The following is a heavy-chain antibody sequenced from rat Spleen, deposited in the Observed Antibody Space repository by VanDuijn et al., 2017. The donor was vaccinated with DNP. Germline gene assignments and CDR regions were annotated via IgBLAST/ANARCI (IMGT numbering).Heavy chain of an antibody. Sequence: EVQLVESGGGLVQPGRSLKLSCAASGFTFSNYDMAWVRQAPTKGLEWVASISTSGGSTYYRDSVKGRFTVSRDNAKSTQYLQMDSLRSEDTATYYCARRLSDYWGQGVMVTVSS. V-gene: IGHV5S13*01. J-gene: IGHJ2*01. CDR3: ARRLSDY. CDR2: ISTSGGST. CDR1: GFTFSNYD.